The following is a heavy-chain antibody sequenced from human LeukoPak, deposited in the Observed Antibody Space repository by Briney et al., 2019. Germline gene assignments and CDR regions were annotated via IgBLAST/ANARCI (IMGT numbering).Heavy chain of an antibody. CDR2: IKQDGSEK. V-gene: IGHV3-7*01. CDR1: GFTFSGYW. CDR3: ARVTYSSGWYRWFDP. J-gene: IGHJ5*02. Sequence: PGGSLRLSCAASGFTFSGYWMTWVRQAPGKGLEWVAIIKQDGSEKYYVDSVKGRFTISRDNAKNSLYLQMNSLRAEDTAVYYCARVTYSSGWYRWFDPWGQGTLVTVSS. D-gene: IGHD6-19*01.